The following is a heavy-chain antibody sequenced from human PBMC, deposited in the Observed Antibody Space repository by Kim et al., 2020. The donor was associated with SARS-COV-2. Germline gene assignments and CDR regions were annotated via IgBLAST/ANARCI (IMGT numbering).Heavy chain of an antibody. Sequence: SETLSLTCTVSGGSISSGGYYWSWIRQHPGKGLEWIGDIYYSGSTYYNPSLKSRVTISVDTSKNQFSLKLSSVTAADTAVYYCARGQGLITMIVVVVGAFDYWCQGTLVTVS. CDR3: ARGQGLITMIVVVVGAFDY. CDR2: IYYSGST. D-gene: IGHD3-22*01. V-gene: IGHV4-31*03. CDR1: GGSISSGGYY. J-gene: IGHJ4*02.